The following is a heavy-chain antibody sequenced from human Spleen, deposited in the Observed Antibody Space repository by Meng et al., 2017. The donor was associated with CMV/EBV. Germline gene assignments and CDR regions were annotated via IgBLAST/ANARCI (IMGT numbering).Heavy chain of an antibody. V-gene: IGHV4-61*01. CDR2: IYYSGST. CDR1: SFSITTGYY. D-gene: IGHD2-2*01. J-gene: IGHJ4*02. Sequence: SETLSLTCTVSSFSITTGYYWGWIRQPPGKGLEWIGYIYYSGSTNYNPSLKSRVTISVDTSNNQFSLKLSPVTAADTAVYYCARMISGYCSSTSCYHYFDYWGQGTLVTVSS. CDR3: ARMISGYCSSTSCYHYFDY.